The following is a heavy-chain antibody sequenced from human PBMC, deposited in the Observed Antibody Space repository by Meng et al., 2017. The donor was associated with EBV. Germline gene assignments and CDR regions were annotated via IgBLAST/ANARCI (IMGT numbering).Heavy chain of an antibody. CDR3: ARAPDNWIDGPYY. V-gene: IGHV1-69*01. D-gene: IGHD1-20*01. Sequence: HVELVQSGAEVKKPGSSVKVSCKASGGTFSSYAISWVRQAPGQGLEWMGGIIPIFGTANYAQKFQGRVTITADESTSTAYMELRSLGSEDTAVYYCARAPDNWIDGPYYWGQGTLVTVSS. J-gene: IGHJ4*02. CDR2: IIPIFGTA. CDR1: GGTFSSYA.